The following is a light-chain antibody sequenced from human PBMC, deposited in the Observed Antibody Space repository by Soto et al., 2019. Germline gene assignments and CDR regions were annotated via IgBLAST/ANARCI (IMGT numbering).Light chain of an antibody. CDR2: AAS. CDR3: QQSYSTPWT. CDR1: QSIRSY. Sequence: IQMTKSPSSLSESVGDRVTITCRASQSIRSYLNCYQQKPGKAPKLLMYAASSLQSGVPSRFSGSGYGTDFTLTSSSLETEDFATYYCQQSYSTPWTFGQGTKVEIK. V-gene: IGKV1-39*01. J-gene: IGKJ1*01.